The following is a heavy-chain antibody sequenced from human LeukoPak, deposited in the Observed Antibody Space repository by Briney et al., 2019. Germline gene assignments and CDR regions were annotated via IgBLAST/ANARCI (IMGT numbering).Heavy chain of an antibody. Sequence: SETLSLTCAVYGGSFSGYYWSWIRQPPGRGLEWIGEINHSGSTNYNPSLKSRVTISVETSKNQFSLKLSSVTAADTAVYYCAAGSPTPFDYWGQGTLVTVSS. D-gene: IGHD3-10*01. CDR3: AAGSPTPFDY. CDR2: INHSGST. CDR1: GGSFSGYY. V-gene: IGHV4-34*01. J-gene: IGHJ4*02.